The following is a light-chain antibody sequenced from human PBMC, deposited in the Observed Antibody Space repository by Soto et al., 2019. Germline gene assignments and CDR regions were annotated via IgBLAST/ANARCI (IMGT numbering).Light chain of an antibody. Sequence: DIVFTQSPDSLAAYLGERATINCKASQSVFYSSSNRNYLSWYQQKAGQPPKLLLYWASTREFGVTERFSGSGSGTDFTLTITSLQAEDVALYYCQQFYTSPYTFGQGTKLEIK. V-gene: IGKV4-1*01. CDR2: WAS. J-gene: IGKJ2*01. CDR3: QQFYTSPYT. CDR1: QSVFYSSSNRNY.